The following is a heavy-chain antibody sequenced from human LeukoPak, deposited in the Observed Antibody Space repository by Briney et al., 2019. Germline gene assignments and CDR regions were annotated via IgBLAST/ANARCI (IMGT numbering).Heavy chain of an antibody. CDR3: ARRRRSGSYYYYFDY. Sequence: RASVKVSCKASGYTFTGYYMHWVRQAPGQGLEWMGWINPNSGGTNYEQKFQGRVTMTRDTSISTAYMELSRLRSDDTAVYYCARRRRSGSYYYYFDYWGQGTLVTVSS. D-gene: IGHD1-26*01. CDR2: INPNSGGT. V-gene: IGHV1-2*02. J-gene: IGHJ4*02. CDR1: GYTFTGYY.